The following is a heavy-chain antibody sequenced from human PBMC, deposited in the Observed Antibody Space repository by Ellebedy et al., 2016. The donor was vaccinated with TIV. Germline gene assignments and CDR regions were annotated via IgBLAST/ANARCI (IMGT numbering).Heavy chain of an antibody. J-gene: IGHJ4*02. CDR1: GFTFSDYW. D-gene: IGHD3-10*01. V-gene: IGHV3-7*03. Sequence: PGGSLRLSCAASGFTFSDYWMNWVRQAPGKGLEWVANIKPGGNEKFYVGSGVGRFTISRDNANNSLYLQMDSLRAEDTAVYYCATDEGIYWGQGTLVTVSS. CDR2: IKPGGNEK. CDR3: ATDEGIY.